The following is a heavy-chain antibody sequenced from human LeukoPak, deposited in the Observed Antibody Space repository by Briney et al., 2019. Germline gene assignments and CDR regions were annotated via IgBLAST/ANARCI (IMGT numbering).Heavy chain of an antibody. J-gene: IGHJ4*02. D-gene: IGHD6-6*01. CDR1: GGSFSGYY. CDR2: INHSGST. V-gene: IGHV4-34*01. Sequence: SETLSLTCAVYGGSFSGYYWSWIRQPPGKGLEWIGEINHSGSTNYNPSLKSRVTISVDTSKNQFSLKLSSVTAADTAVYYCARGRVDSSSSLSFDYWGQGTLVTVSS. CDR3: ARGRVDSSSSLSFDY.